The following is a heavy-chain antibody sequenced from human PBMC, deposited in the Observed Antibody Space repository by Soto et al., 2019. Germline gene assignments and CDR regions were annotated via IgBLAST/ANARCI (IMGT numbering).Heavy chain of an antibody. J-gene: IGHJ6*02. Sequence: PGGSLRLSCAASGFTVSSNYMSWVRQAPGKGLEWVSVIYSGGSTYYADSVKGRFTISRDNSKNTLYLQMNSLRAEDTAVYYCARDRTIKTTIFEVVITELDGMDVWGQGTTVTVSS. V-gene: IGHV3-53*01. CDR1: GFTVSSNY. D-gene: IGHD3-3*01. CDR3: ARDRTIKTTIFEVVITELDGMDV. CDR2: IYSGGST.